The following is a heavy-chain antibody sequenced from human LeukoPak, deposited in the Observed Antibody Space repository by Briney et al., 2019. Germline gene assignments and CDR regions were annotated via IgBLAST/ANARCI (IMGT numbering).Heavy chain of an antibody. CDR2: ISADKTNT. CDR1: GYTFSSYG. V-gene: IGHV1-18*01. D-gene: IGHD6-19*01. CDR3: ARRAAVVGPLYYFDN. Sequence: GASVKVSCKTSGYTFSSYGIGWARQAPGQGLEWMGWISADKTNTNYAQNLQGRVTVTTDTSTSTAYMELRSLTSDDTAVYYCARRAAVVGPLYYFDNWGQGTLVTVSS. J-gene: IGHJ4*02.